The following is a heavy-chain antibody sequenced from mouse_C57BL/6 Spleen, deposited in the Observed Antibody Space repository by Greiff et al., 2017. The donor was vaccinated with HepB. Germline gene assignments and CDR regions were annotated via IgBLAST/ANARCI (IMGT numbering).Heavy chain of an antibody. CDR2: IDPETGGT. Sequence: QVQLQQSGAELVRPGASVTLSCKASGYTFTDYEMHWVKQTPVHGLEWIGAIDPETGGTAYNQKFKGKAILTADKSSSTAYMELRSLTSEDSAVYYCTDTVVAARYFDVWGTGTTVTVSS. V-gene: IGHV1-15*01. J-gene: IGHJ1*03. D-gene: IGHD1-1*01. CDR1: GYTFTDYE. CDR3: TDTVVAARYFDV.